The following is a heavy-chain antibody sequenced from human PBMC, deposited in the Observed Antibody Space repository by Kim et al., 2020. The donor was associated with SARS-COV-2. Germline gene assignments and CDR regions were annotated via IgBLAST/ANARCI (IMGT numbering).Heavy chain of an antibody. V-gene: IGHV4-39*01. D-gene: IGHD2-8*02. CDR2: IYTDGST. CDR1: GGSISSSSPY. CDR3: TKPRAWSNTFDV. J-gene: IGHJ3*01. Sequence: SETLSLTCTVSGGSISSSSPYWVWIRQPPGKGLEFIGYIYTDGSTFFNPSLRSRLTMSQDTSKNQFSLRLSSVTAADTAVYYCTKPRAWSNTFDVWCRGT.